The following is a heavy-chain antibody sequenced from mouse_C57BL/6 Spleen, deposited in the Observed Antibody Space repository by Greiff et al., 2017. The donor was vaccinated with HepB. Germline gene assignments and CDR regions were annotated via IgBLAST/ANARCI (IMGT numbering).Heavy chain of an antibody. Sequence: VQLQQSGPGLVKPSQSLSLTCSVTGYSITSGYYWNWIRQFPGNKLEWMGYISYDGSNNYNPSLKNRISITRDTSKNQFFLKLNSVTTEDTATYYCARGGIYYGNLWYFDVWGTGTTVTVSS. CDR1: GYSITSGYY. CDR2: ISYDGSN. V-gene: IGHV3-6*01. D-gene: IGHD2-1*01. CDR3: ARGGIYYGNLWYFDV. J-gene: IGHJ1*03.